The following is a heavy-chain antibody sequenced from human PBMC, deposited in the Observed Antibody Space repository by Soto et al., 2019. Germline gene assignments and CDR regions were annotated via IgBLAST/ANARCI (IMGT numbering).Heavy chain of an antibody. Sequence: QVQLVQSGAEVKKPGSSVKVSCKASGGTFSSYAISWVRQAPGQGLEWMGGIIPIFGTANYAQKFQGRVTITADESTSTSYMELSSLRSEDTAVYYCARDSWSQLWFYYYYYYGMDVWGQGTTVTVSS. CDR2: IIPIFGTA. V-gene: IGHV1-69*01. CDR3: ARDSWSQLWFYYYYYYGMDV. CDR1: GGTFSSYA. D-gene: IGHD5-18*01. J-gene: IGHJ6*02.